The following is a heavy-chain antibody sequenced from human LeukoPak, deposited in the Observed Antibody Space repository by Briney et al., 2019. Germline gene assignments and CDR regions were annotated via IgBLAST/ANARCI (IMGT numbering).Heavy chain of an antibody. CDR1: GFTFSSYS. Sequence: KSGGSLRLSCAASGFTFSSYSMSWVRQAPGKGLEWVSSISSSSSYIYYADSVKGRFTISRDNAKNSLYLQMNSLRAEDTAVYYCARGGTDSGYFDYWGQGTLVTVSS. V-gene: IGHV3-21*01. CDR2: ISSSSSYI. J-gene: IGHJ4*02. D-gene: IGHD3-16*01. CDR3: ARGGTDSGYFDY.